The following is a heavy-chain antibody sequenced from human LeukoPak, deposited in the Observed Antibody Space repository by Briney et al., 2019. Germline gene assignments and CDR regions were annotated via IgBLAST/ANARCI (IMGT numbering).Heavy chain of an antibody. CDR3: ARIRMASTFDAFDI. CDR2: IKQDGSEE. J-gene: IGHJ3*02. Sequence: PGGSLRLSCAASGFTFSSYWMSWVRQAPGKGLEWVANIKQDGSEEYYVDSVKGRFTISRDNAKNSLYLQMNSLRAEDTAVYYCARIRMASTFDAFDIWGQGTMVTVSS. V-gene: IGHV3-7*01. CDR1: GFTFSSYW. D-gene: IGHD5-24*01.